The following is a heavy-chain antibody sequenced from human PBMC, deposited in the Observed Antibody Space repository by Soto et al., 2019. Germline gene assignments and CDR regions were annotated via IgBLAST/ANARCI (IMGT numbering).Heavy chain of an antibody. V-gene: IGHV3-30*03. CDR2: ISYDGSNK. Sequence: GGSLRLSCAASGFTFSSYGMHWVRQAPGKGLEWVAVISYDGSNKYYADSVKGRFTISRDNSKNTLYLQMNSLRAEDTAVYYCASIPSSWYYYGMDVWGQGTTVTVSS. CDR1: GFTFSSYG. D-gene: IGHD6-13*01. CDR3: ASIPSSWYYYGMDV. J-gene: IGHJ6*02.